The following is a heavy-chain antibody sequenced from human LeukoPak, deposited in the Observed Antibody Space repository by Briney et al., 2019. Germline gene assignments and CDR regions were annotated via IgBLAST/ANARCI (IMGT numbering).Heavy chain of an antibody. D-gene: IGHD3-10*01. CDR3: TTDSRYGSGGLDY. CDR1: GFTFSSYW. J-gene: IGHJ4*02. CDR2: IKSKTDGGTT. V-gene: IGHV3-15*01. Sequence: SGGSLRLSCAASGFTFSSYWMSWVRQAPGKGLEWVGRIKSKTDGGTTDYAAPVKGRFTISRDDSKNTLFLQMNSLETEDTAVYYCTTDSRYGSGGLDYWGQGTLVTVSS.